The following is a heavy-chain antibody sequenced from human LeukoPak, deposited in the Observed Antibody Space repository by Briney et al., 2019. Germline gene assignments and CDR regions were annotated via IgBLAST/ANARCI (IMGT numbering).Heavy chain of an antibody. D-gene: IGHD6-19*01. CDR1: GFTFSSYG. Sequence: AGGSLRLSCAASGFTFSSYGMHWVRQAPGKGLEWVAFIRYDGSNKYYADSVKGRFTISRDNSKNTLYLQMNSLRAEDTAVYYCAKGPGGYSSGWYFDYWGQGTLVTVSS. CDR3: AKGPGGYSSGWYFDY. V-gene: IGHV3-30*02. J-gene: IGHJ4*02. CDR2: IRYDGSNK.